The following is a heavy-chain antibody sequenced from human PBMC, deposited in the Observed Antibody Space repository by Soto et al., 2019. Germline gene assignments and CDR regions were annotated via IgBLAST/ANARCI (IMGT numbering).Heavy chain of an antibody. V-gene: IGHV3-30*18. Sequence: GGSLRLSCAASGFTFSNYGMHWVRQAPGKGLEWVAIIAYDGTNTYYADSVKGRFTISRDNSKNTLYLQMNSLRDEDTAVYYCAKDDGTFFYDTSGYPLDYWGQGILVTVSS. D-gene: IGHD3-22*01. CDR2: IAYDGTNT. CDR3: AKDDGTFFYDTSGYPLDY. J-gene: IGHJ4*02. CDR1: GFTFSNYG.